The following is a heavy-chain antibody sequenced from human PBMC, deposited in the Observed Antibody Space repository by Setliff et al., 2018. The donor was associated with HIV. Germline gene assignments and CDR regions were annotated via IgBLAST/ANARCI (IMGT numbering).Heavy chain of an antibody. CDR2: ISFSGT. CDR3: ARTEDYSYGDAPFDY. CDR1: GGSVMSSVYY. D-gene: IGHD5-18*01. J-gene: IGHJ4*01. V-gene: IGHV4-39*07. Sequence: SETLSLTCSVSGGSVMSSVYYWAWIRQPPGKGLEWIGSISFSGTYLNPSLKSRVTISVDTSKNQFSLKLSSVTAADTAVYYCARTEDYSYGDAPFDYWGHGTLVTVSS.